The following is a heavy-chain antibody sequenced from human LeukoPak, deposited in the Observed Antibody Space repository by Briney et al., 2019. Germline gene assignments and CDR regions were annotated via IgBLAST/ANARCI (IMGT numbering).Heavy chain of an antibody. CDR2: IYYSGST. Sequence: SETLSLTCTVSGGSISSYYWSWIRQPPGKGLEWIGYIYYSGSTNYNPSLKSRVTISVDTSKNQFSLKLSSVTAADTAVYYCARGAAGTFPYYYYGMDVWGQGTTVTVSS. V-gene: IGHV4-59*01. CDR1: GGSISSYY. J-gene: IGHJ6*02. CDR3: ARGAAGTFPYYYYGMDV. D-gene: IGHD6-13*01.